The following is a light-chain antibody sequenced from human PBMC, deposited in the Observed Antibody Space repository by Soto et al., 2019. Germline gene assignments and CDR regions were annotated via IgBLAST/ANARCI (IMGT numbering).Light chain of an antibody. CDR1: SSSIGSNT. V-gene: IGLV1-44*01. J-gene: IGLJ2*01. Sequence: QSVLTQPPSASGTPGQRVTISCSGSSSSIGSNTVNWYQQLPGRAPKLLIYGHNQRPSGVPDRFSGSKSGTSASLAISGLQSEDEGDYYCAAWDDSLNGRVFGGGTKLTVL. CDR2: GHN. CDR3: AAWDDSLNGRV.